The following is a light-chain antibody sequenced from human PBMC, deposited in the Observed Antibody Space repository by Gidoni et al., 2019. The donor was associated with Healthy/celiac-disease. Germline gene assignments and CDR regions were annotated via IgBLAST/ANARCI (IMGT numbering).Light chain of an antibody. Sequence: DIQMTKSPSSLSASVGERVTITCRARQSISRYLNWYQQKPVKAPKLLLYAASSLQSGVPSRFRGSVSVTDFSLTISILQPEDIATFYCPQSYSTPLRTFGGGTKVEIK. V-gene: IGKV1-39*01. CDR3: PQSYSTPLRT. CDR1: QSISRY. CDR2: AAS. J-gene: IGKJ4*01.